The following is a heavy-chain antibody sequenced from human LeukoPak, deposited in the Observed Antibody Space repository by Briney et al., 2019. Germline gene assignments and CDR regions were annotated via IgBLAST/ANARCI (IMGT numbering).Heavy chain of an antibody. V-gene: IGHV3-23*01. CDR3: AKDRRSGYETDY. Sequence: GGSLRLSCAASGFTFSSYAMSWVRQAPGKGLEWVSGISGSGGSTYYVDSVKGRFTISRDNSKNTLYLQMKSLRAEDTAVYYCAKDRRSGYETDYWGQGTLVTVSS. CDR1: GFTFSSYA. CDR2: ISGSGGST. D-gene: IGHD5-12*01. J-gene: IGHJ4*02.